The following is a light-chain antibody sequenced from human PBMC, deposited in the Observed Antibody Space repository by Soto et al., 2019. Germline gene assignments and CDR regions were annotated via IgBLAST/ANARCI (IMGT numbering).Light chain of an antibody. J-gene: IGKJ4*01. CDR2: VAS. CDR1: QGISSY. V-gene: IGKV1-39*01. CDR3: QQSYITPLT. Sequence: DIQMTQSPSSLSASVGDRVTITCRASQGISSYLNWYQQKPGNAPKLLIYVASTLQSGVPSRFSGSGSGTDFTLTISSLQPEDFATYYCQQSYITPLTFGGGTKVDIK.